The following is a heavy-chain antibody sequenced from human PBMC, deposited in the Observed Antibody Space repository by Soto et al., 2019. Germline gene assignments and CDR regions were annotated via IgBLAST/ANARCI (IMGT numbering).Heavy chain of an antibody. J-gene: IGHJ5*02. CDR1: GGSIRSGGYS. CDR3: ARVPDR. V-gene: IGHV4-30-2*01. CDR2: IYHSGST. Sequence: QLQLHESGSGLVKPSQTLSLPCAVYGGSIRSGGYSWSWIRQPPGKGLEWIGYIYHSGSTYYNPSLKSRVTISVDRSKNQFSLKLSSVTAADTAVYYCARVPDRWGQGTLFTVSS. D-gene: IGHD2-2*01.